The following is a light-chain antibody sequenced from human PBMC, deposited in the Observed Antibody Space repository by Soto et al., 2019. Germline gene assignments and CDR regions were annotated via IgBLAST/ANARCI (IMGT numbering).Light chain of an antibody. Sequence: DIELTQSPSFLSASVGDRVTITCRASQSISTYLNWYQQKGGKAPKLLIHGASGLQSGVPLRFIGSESGTDFSPIITNPLPEDFATYYCQQSYSTLLSFGGATKLEIK. J-gene: IGKJ4*01. CDR1: QSISTY. V-gene: IGKV1-39*01. CDR2: GAS. CDR3: QQSYSTLLS.